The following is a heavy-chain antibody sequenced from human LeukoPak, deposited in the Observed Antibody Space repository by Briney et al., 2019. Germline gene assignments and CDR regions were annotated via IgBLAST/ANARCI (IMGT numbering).Heavy chain of an antibody. D-gene: IGHD3-22*01. J-gene: IGHJ4*02. Sequence: SETLSLTCTVSGGSITSYHWSWIRQPAGKGLEWIGTIYSSVSSNYSPSLKNRVTMSLDTSQNHFSLRLSSVTAADTAVYYRARVGSYYYDSSGYYFDYWGQGTLVTVSS. CDR1: GGSITSYH. V-gene: IGHV4-4*07. CDR3: ARVGSYYYDSSGYYFDY. CDR2: IYSSVSS.